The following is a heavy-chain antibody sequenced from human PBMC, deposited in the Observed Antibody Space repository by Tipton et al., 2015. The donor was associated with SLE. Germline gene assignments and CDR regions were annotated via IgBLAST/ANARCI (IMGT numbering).Heavy chain of an antibody. Sequence: TLSLTCAVSGGSITSDDWLNWVRQAPGKGLEWIAEISPTGSTNSNPSLKSRVSTSVDKSKNQFYLYLSSVTAADTAVYYCASDNYVFDYWGQGTLVTVSS. CDR1: GGSITSDDW. CDR2: ISPTGST. V-gene: IGHV4-4*02. CDR3: ASDNYVFDY. J-gene: IGHJ4*02. D-gene: IGHD4-11*01.